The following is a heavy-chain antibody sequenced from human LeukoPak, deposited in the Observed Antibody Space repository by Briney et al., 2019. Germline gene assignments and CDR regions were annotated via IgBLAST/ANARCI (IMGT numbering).Heavy chain of an antibody. CDR1: AGSISSYY. J-gene: IGHJ6*02. CDR2: IYYSGST. D-gene: IGHD3-3*01. Sequence: SETLSLTCTVSAGSISSYYWSWIRQPPGKGLEWIGYIYYSGSTDYNPSLKSRVTISVDTSKNQFSLKLSSVTAADTAVYYCVRSGYYNPFNYYYGMDVWGQGTMVTVSS. V-gene: IGHV4-59*12. CDR3: VRSGYYNPFNYYYGMDV.